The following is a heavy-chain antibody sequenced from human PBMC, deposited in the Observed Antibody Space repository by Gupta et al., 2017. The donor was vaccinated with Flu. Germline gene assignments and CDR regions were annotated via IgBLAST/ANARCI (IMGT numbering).Heavy chain of an antibody. V-gene: IGHV4-61*02. CDR1: GGSTSSGSYY. D-gene: IGHD6-19*01. J-gene: IGHJ3*02. Sequence: LQESGPGLVKPSQTLSLTCSVSGGSTSSGSYYWSWIRQPAGKGLEWIGRIYKSGHTTYNPSLNSRVTISIGKAKNQFSLKLNSVTAADTAVYYCATERDDGWEGDALTIGGQGTMVTVSS. CDR2: IYKSGHT. CDR3: ATERDDGWEGDALTI.